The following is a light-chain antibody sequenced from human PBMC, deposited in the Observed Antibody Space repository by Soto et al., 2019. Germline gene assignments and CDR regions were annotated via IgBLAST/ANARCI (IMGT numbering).Light chain of an antibody. V-gene: IGKV1-5*03. CDR1: QTISSW. J-gene: IGKJ1*01. CDR2: KAS. Sequence: PSTLSGAVGDRVTITCRASQTISSWLAWYRQKPGKAPKLLIYKASTLKSGVPSRFSGSGSGTEFTLTISSLQPDDFATYYCQHYNSYSEAFGQGTKVDI. CDR3: QHYNSYSEA.